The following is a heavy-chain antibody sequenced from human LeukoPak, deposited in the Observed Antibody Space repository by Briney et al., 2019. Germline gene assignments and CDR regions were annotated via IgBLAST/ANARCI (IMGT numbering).Heavy chain of an antibody. CDR1: GGSISSYY. Sequence: PSETLSLTCTVSGGSISSYYWSWIRQPAGKGLEWIGRIYTSGSTNYNPSLKSRVTMSVDTSKNQFSLKLSSVTAADTAVYYCAREQNYYDSSGYTTLYWYFDLWGRGTLVTVSS. CDR2: IYTSGST. V-gene: IGHV4-4*07. CDR3: AREQNYYDSSGYTTLYWYFDL. J-gene: IGHJ2*01. D-gene: IGHD3-22*01.